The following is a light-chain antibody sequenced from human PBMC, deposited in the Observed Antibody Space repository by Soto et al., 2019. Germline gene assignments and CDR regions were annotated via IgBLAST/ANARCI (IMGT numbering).Light chain of an antibody. CDR3: QQTYTNSFA. CDR2: AAS. Sequence: DIQMTQSPSSLSASVGDTVTIDCRTSQGINIYLNWYRQKPGRAPELLIYAASKLHTGVPSRFSGVGSGTEFTLTIDNVQPEDFATYYCQQTYTNSFAFGPGTKVDIQ. CDR1: QGINIY. V-gene: IGKV1-39*01. J-gene: IGKJ3*01.